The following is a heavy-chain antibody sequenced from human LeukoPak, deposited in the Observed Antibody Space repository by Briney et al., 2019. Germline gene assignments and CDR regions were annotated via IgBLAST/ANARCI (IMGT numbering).Heavy chain of an antibody. V-gene: IGHV3-64D*09. CDR2: ISDSGGST. CDR1: GFPFSSYA. Sequence: PGGSLRLSCSASGFPFSSYAMHWVRQAPGKGLEYLSAISDSGGSTYYADSVKGIFTISSDNSKNTLYLQMSSLRAEDTAVYFCVRGYSFGPYGMDVWGQGTTVTVSS. D-gene: IGHD2-15*01. J-gene: IGHJ6*02. CDR3: VRGYSFGPYGMDV.